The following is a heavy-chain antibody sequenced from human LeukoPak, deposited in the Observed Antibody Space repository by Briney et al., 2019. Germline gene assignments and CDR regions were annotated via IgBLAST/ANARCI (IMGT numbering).Heavy chain of an antibody. D-gene: IGHD6-13*01. CDR3: ARVSFIADGFTGTLRVLRGYYYMDV. J-gene: IGHJ6*03. CDR1: GFRFSDYY. V-gene: IGHV3-11*04. CDR2: ISSRGTTI. Sequence: GGSLRLSCATSGFRFSDYYMSWVRQAPGKGLEWLSYISSRGTTIYYADSVKGRFTISRDNAKNSVYLQMNSLRAEDSAVYYCARVSFIADGFTGTLRVLRGYYYMDVWGKGTTVTVSS.